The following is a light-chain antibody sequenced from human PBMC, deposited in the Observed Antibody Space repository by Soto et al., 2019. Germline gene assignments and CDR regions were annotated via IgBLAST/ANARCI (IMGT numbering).Light chain of an antibody. CDR3: QQYNNWPWT. J-gene: IGKJ1*01. Sequence: EITMTQSPATLSVSPGDRATLPCRASQSVSSNLAWYQQKPGQAPRLLIYGASTRATGIPARFSGSGSGTEFTLTISSLQSEDFAVYYCQQYNNWPWTFGQGTKADIK. CDR2: GAS. CDR1: QSVSSN. V-gene: IGKV3-15*01.